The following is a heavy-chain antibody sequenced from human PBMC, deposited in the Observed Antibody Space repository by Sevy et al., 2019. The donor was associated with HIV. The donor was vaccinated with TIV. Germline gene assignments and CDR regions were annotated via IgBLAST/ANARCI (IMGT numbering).Heavy chain of an antibody. J-gene: IGHJ4*02. CDR3: VRGPNGSYLLYYFDN. Sequence: ASVKVSCKASGGTFSSYAISWVRQAPGQGLEWLGGIIPMFGTANYAQKFQGRVMITADESTGTVYMELSSLKSGDTAVYYCVRGPNGSYLLYYFDNWGQGTLVTVSS. D-gene: IGHD3-10*01. CDR2: IIPMFGTA. CDR1: GGTFSSYA. V-gene: IGHV1-69*13.